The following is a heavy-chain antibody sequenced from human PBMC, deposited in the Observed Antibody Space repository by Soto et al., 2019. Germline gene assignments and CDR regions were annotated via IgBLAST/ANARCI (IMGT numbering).Heavy chain of an antibody. V-gene: IGHV3-23*01. CDR3: AEWARYCSGADCRA. J-gene: IGHJ5*02. CDR1: GFPFSSRA. CDR2: ISGSGTIT. Sequence: EVQLLESGGGLVQPGGSLRLSCAASGFPFSSRAMSWVRQAPGKGLEWVSAISGSGTITYYADSVKGRFTISRDTSKNKLYLQMNSLRADDKAVYYCAEWARYCSGADCRAWGQGTLVTVSS. D-gene: IGHD2-15*01.